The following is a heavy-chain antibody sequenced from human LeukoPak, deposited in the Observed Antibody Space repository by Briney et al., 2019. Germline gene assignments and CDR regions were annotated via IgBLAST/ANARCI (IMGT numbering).Heavy chain of an antibody. J-gene: IGHJ5*02. CDR1: GYTFTSYY. Sequence: ASVKVSCKASGYTFTSYYIHWVRQAPGQGREGMGIINPSGGSTSYAQKFQGRVTMTRDTSTSTVYMELSSLRSDDTAVYYCSKESEGWFDPWGQGTLVTVSS. CDR2: INPSGGST. D-gene: IGHD3-10*01. CDR3: SKESEGWFDP. V-gene: IGHV1-46*03.